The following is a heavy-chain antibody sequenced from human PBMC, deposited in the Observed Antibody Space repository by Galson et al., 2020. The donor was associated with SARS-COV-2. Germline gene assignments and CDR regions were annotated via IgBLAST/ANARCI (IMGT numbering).Heavy chain of an antibody. CDR2: IYYSGST. D-gene: IGHD3-3*01. J-gene: IGHJ2*01. CDR3: ARVQVIRYDFWGSYPLGYFDL. CDR1: GGSISSSSYY. V-gene: IGHV4-39*01. Sequence: SETLSLTCTVSGGSISSSSYYWGWIRQPPGKGLEWIGSIYYSGSTYYNPSLKSRVTISVDTSKNQFSLKLSSVTAADTAVYYCARVQVIRYDFWGSYPLGYFDLWGRGTLVTVSS.